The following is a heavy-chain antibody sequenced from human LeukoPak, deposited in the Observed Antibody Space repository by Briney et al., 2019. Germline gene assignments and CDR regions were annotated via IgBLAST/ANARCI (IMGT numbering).Heavy chain of an antibody. CDR3: AAAEYYYDSSGYRDAFDI. J-gene: IGHJ3*02. V-gene: IGHV4-34*01. D-gene: IGHD3-22*01. CDR1: GGSFSGYY. CDR2: INHSGST. Sequence: SETLSLTCAVYGGSFSGYYWSWIRQPLGKGLEWIGEINHSGSTNYNPSLKSRVTISVDTSKNQFSLKLSSVTAADTAVYYCAAAEYYYDSSGYRDAFDIWGQGTMVTVSS.